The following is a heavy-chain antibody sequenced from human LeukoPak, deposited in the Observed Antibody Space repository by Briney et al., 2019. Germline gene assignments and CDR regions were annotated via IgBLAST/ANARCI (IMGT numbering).Heavy chain of an antibody. D-gene: IGHD3-10*01. Sequence: SETLSLTCTVSGGSISSTNWWGWVRQPPGKGLEWIGEIHHSGTINYNPSLKSRITISIDKSKNEISLKLTSVTAADTAVYYCVKALSGSYYENWFDPWGQGTLVTVSS. CDR2: IHHSGTI. J-gene: IGHJ5*02. CDR3: VKALSGSYYENWFDP. CDR1: GGSISSTNW. V-gene: IGHV4-4*02.